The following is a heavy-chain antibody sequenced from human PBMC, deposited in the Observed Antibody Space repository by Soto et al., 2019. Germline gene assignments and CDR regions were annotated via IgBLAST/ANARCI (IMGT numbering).Heavy chain of an antibody. CDR3: ARGDYGDYIGYGMDI. Sequence: QVQLVESGGGVVQPGRSLRLSCAASGFDFTNYAMHWVRQAPGKGLEWLAVIWYDGNIKYYADSVKGRFTISRDNSNDTLYLQMNSKKAEDTAVYYCARGDYGDYIGYGMDIWGQGTTVTVSS. V-gene: IGHV3-33*01. J-gene: IGHJ6*02. D-gene: IGHD4-17*01. CDR1: GFDFTNYA. CDR2: IWYDGNIK.